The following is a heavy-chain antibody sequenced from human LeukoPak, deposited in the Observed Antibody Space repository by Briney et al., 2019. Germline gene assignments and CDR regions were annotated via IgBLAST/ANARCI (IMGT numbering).Heavy chain of an antibody. D-gene: IGHD2-15*01. J-gene: IGHJ6*04. CDR2: INPNSGGT. Sequence: ASVKVSCTASGYTFTGYYMHWVRQAPGQGLEWMGWINPNSGGTNYAQKFQGWVTMTRDTSISTAYMELSRLRSDDTAVYYCARQGGSGYCSGGSCRPMKNYYYYYGMDVWGKGTTVTVSS. V-gene: IGHV1-2*04. CDR3: ARQGGSGYCSGGSCRPMKNYYYYYGMDV. CDR1: GYTFTGYY.